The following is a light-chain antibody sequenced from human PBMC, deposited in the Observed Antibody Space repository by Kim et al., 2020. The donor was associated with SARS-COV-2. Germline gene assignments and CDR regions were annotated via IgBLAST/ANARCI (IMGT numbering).Light chain of an antibody. CDR3: QSYKSAPLS. Sequence: ASWDDRVTITCRASQGINNNLAWYQQRPGKVPKLLMYAASTLHSGGPCRFSGSGSGTDFTLTISSLQSEDVATYYCQSYKSAPLSFGGGTKVDIK. CDR1: QGINNN. J-gene: IGKJ4*01. V-gene: IGKV1-27*01. CDR2: AAS.